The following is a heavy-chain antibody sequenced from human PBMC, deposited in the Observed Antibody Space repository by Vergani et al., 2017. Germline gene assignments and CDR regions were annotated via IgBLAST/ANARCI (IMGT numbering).Heavy chain of an antibody. CDR2: ISSSGSTI. CDR1: GFTFSSYE. CDR3: AKVWGDLYYFDY. D-gene: IGHD3-16*01. J-gene: IGHJ4*02. Sequence: EVQLVESGGGLVQPGGSLKLSCAASGFTFSSYEMNWVRQAPGKGLEWVAYISSSGSTIYYADSVKGRFTISRDNAKNSLYLQMKSLRAEDTGVYYCAKVWGDLYYFDYWGQGTLVTVSS. V-gene: IGHV3-48*03.